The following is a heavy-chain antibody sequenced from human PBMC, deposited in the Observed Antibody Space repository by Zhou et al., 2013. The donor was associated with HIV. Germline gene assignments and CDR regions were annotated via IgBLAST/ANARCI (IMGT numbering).Heavy chain of an antibody. V-gene: IGHV1-46*01. Sequence: QVQLVQSGAEVKKPGASVKVSCSASGYTFTGYYMHWVRQAPGQGLEWMGIINPSGGSTSYAQKFQGRVTMTRDTSTSTVYMELSSLRSEDTAVYYCARDLVVGYCSGGSCSEGFGYWGQGTLVTVSS. CDR3: ARDLVVGYCSGGSCSEGFGY. CDR2: INPSGGST. J-gene: IGHJ4*02. D-gene: IGHD2-15*01. CDR1: GYTFTGYY.